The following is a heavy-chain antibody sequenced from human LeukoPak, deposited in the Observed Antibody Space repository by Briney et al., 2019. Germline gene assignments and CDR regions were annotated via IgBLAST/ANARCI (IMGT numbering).Heavy chain of an antibody. CDR2: IYTSGST. V-gene: IGHV4-4*07. Sequence: SETLSLTCTVSGGSVSSYYWSWIRQPAGEGLGWIGRIYTSGSTNYNPSLKSQVTKSVDTSKNQLSQKLSSVTAADTAVYYCARRYLDSSGYYHDAFDIWGQGTMVTVSS. D-gene: IGHD3-22*01. J-gene: IGHJ3*02. CDR3: ARRYLDSSGYYHDAFDI. CDR1: GGSVSSYY.